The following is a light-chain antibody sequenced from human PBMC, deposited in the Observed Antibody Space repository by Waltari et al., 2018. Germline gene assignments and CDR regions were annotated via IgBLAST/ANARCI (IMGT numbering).Light chain of an antibody. V-gene: IGKV1-9*01. CDR2: AAS. Sequence: DIQLTQSPSFLSASVGDRVTFTCQASRDIRNYLAWYQQKSGKGPNLLIFAASTLQRGVPSRFSGSGSGTEFTLTISSLQPEDLASYYCQQPPGTFGGGTKVEIK. CDR3: QQPPGT. J-gene: IGKJ4*01. CDR1: RDIRNY.